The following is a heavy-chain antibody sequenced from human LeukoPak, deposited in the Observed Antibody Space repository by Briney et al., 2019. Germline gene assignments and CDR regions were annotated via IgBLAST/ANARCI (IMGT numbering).Heavy chain of an antibody. V-gene: IGHV3-21*01. J-gene: IGHJ4*02. CDR2: ISSSSSYI. CDR3: AREATGTYMVDY. Sequence: GGSLRLSCAASGFTFSRFGMNWVRQAPGKGLEWVSSISSSSSYIYYADSVKGRFTISRDNAKNSLYLQMNSLRAEDTAVYYCAREATGTYMVDYWGQGTLVTVSS. CDR1: GFTFSRFG. D-gene: IGHD1-1*01.